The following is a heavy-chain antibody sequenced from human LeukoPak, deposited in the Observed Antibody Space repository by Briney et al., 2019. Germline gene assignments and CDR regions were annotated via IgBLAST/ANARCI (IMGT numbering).Heavy chain of an antibody. Sequence: ASVKVSCKASGYTFTGYYMHWVRQAPGQGLEWMGWINPNSGGTNYAQKFQGRVTMTRDTSISTAYMELSRLRSDDTAVYYCAKALAGAFYYYYMDVWGKGTTVTVSS. D-gene: IGHD1-14*01. CDR1: GYTFTGYY. J-gene: IGHJ6*03. V-gene: IGHV1-2*02. CDR3: AKALAGAFYYYYMDV. CDR2: INPNSGGT.